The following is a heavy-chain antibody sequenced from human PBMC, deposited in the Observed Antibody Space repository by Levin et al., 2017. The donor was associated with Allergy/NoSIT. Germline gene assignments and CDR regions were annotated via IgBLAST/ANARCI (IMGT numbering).Heavy chain of an antibody. V-gene: IGHV3-30*04. Sequence: GGSLRLSCAASGFTFSSYAMHWVRQAPGKGLEWVAVISYDGSNKYYADSVKGRFTISRDNSKNTLYLQMNSLRAEDTAVYYCARWGTQWELLWDGWFDPWGQGTLVTVSS. J-gene: IGHJ5*02. D-gene: IGHD1-26*01. CDR3: ARWGTQWELLWDGWFDP. CDR2: ISYDGSNK. CDR1: GFTFSSYA.